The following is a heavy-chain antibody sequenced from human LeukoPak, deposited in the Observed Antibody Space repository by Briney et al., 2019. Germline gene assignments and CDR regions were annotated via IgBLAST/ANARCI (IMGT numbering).Heavy chain of an antibody. D-gene: IGHD1-26*01. Sequence: GASVKVSCKASGYTFTSYGISWVRQAPGQGLEWMGWISAYNGNTNYAQKLQGRVTMTTDTSTSTAYMELRSLRSDDTAVYYCARDPVLKVGATEVDYWGQGTLVTVSS. CDR1: GYTFTSYG. J-gene: IGHJ4*02. V-gene: IGHV1-18*01. CDR3: ARDPVLKVGATEVDY. CDR2: ISAYNGNT.